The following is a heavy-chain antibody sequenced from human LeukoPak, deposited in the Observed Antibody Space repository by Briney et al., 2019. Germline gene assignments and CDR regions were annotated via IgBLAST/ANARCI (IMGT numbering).Heavy chain of an antibody. CDR1: GFTFDDYG. CDR3: AREGRRNWFDP. V-gene: IGHV3-20*04. Sequence: GGSLRLSCAASGFTFDDYGMSWVCKAPGKGLEWVSGINWNGGSTGYADSVKGRFTISRDNAKNSLYLQMNSLRAEDTALYYCAREGRRNWFDPWGQGTLVTVSS. D-gene: IGHD3-10*01. CDR2: INWNGGST. J-gene: IGHJ5*02.